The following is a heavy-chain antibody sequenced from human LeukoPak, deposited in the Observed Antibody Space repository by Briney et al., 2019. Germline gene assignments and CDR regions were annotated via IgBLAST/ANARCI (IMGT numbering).Heavy chain of an antibody. CDR1: GFTFSSYA. V-gene: IGHV3-48*01. CDR2: ISSSSSTI. CDR3: ARDRYVDDFWSGYYTRGNWFDP. Sequence: GGSLRLSCAASGFTFSSYAMRWVRQAPGKGLEWVSYISSSSSTIYYADSVKGRFTISTDNAKNSLYLQMNSLRAEDTAVYYCARDRYVDDFWSGYYTRGNWFDPWGQGTLVTVSS. J-gene: IGHJ5*02. D-gene: IGHD3-3*01.